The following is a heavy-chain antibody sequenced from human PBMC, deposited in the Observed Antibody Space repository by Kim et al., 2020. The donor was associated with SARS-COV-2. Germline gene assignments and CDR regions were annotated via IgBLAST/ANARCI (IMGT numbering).Heavy chain of an antibody. CDR1: GFTFSSYG. D-gene: IGHD6-19*01. Sequence: GGSLRLSCAASGFTFSSYGMHWVRQAPGKGLEWVAVIWYDGSNKYYADSVKGRFTISRDNSKNTLYLQMNSLRAEDTAVYYCAKGRSSGWYEGPFDYWGQGTLVTVSA. CDR3: AKGRSSGWYEGPFDY. J-gene: IGHJ4*02. V-gene: IGHV3-33*06. CDR2: IWYDGSNK.